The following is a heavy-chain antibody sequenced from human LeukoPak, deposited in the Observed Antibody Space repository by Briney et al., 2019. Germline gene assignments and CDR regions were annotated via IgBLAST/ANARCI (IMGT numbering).Heavy chain of an antibody. CDR3: ARDPATGWFDP. Sequence: PGGSLRLSCAASGFTFSSYSMNWVHQAPGKGLEWVSSISSSSSYIYYADSVKGRFTISRDNAKNSLYLQMNSLRAEDTAVYYCARDPATGWFDPWGQGTLVTVSS. V-gene: IGHV3-21*01. CDR2: ISSSSSYI. D-gene: IGHD1-1*01. CDR1: GFTFSSYS. J-gene: IGHJ5*02.